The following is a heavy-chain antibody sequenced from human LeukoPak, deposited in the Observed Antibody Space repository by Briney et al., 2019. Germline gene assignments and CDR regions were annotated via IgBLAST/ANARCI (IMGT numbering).Heavy chain of an antibody. CDR3: ARSAGHSIAAAGTRGYYYGMDV. CDR2: INPNSGGT. V-gene: IGHV1-2*02. Sequence: GASVKVSCKASGYTFTGYYMHWVRQAPGQGLEWMGWINPNSGGTNYAQKFQGRVTKTRDTSISTAYMELSRLRSDDTAVYYCARSAGHSIAAAGTRGYYYGMDVWGQGTTVTVSS. J-gene: IGHJ6*02. D-gene: IGHD6-13*01. CDR1: GYTFTGYY.